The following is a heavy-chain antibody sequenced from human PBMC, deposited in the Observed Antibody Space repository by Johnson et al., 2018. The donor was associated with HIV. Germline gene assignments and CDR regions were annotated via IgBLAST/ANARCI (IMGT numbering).Heavy chain of an antibody. V-gene: IGHV3-7*05. D-gene: IGHD4-11*01. CDR3: VRETRDDAFDI. Sequence: VQLVESGGGLVQPGGSLRLSCAAFDFTSSNYWMSWVRQAPGKGLEWVANINQDASAKSYVDSVKGRFTISRDNANNSLSLQMSGLRADDTAVYYCVRETRDDAFDIWGQGTMVTVSS. CDR2: INQDASAK. CDR1: DFTSSNYW. J-gene: IGHJ3*02.